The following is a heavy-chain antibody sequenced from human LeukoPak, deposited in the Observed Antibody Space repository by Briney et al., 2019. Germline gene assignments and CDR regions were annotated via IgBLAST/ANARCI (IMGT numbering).Heavy chain of an antibody. D-gene: IGHD3-22*01. V-gene: IGHV4-39*07. CDR3: ARDRYDSSGYFFLDAFDI. Sequence: SQTLSLTCTVSGGSLSSNTYYWGWIRQPPGRGLEWFGSIYYSGSTYYNPSLKSRVTISVDTSKNQFSLKLSSVTAADTAVYYCARDRYDSSGYFFLDAFDIWGERTMGTVSS. CDR2: IYYSGST. CDR1: GGSLSSNTYY. J-gene: IGHJ3*02.